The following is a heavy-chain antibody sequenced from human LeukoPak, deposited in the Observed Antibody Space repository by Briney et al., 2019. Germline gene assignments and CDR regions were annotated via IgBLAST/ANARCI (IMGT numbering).Heavy chain of an antibody. Sequence: AAVKVSCKSSRYTLTRYRNRWVRQAPAQGREGMGWISDYKGNTNHAQKLQGRVTMTTDTPKSPAYMQLRSLRSDDPAVYYCARRSGSYSMYDYYYDYLDVWGKGTTVTVSS. CDR1: RYTLTRYR. CDR2: ISDYKGNT. CDR3: ARRSGSYSMYDYYYDYLDV. J-gene: IGHJ6*03. D-gene: IGHD1-26*01. V-gene: IGHV1-18*01.